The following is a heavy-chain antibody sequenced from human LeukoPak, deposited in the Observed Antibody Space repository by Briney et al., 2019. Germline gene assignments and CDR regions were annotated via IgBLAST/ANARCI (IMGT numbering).Heavy chain of an antibody. CDR2: ISAYNGNT. D-gene: IGHD6-13*01. CDR3: ARDRGPGIAAAGRLDNYWFDP. CDR1: GYTFTSYG. J-gene: IGHJ5*02. V-gene: IGHV1-18*01. Sequence: GASVKVSCKASGYTFTSYGISWVRQAPGQGLEWMGWISAYNGNTNYAQKLQGRVTMTTDTSTSTAYMELRSLRSDDTAVYYCARDRGPGIAAAGRLDNYWFDPWGQGTLVTVSS.